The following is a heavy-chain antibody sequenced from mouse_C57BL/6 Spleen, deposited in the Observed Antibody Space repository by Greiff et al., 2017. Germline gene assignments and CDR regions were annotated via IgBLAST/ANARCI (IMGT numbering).Heavy chain of an antibody. V-gene: IGHV1-26*01. Sequence: VQLQQSGPELVKPGASVKISCKASGYTFTDYYMNWVKQSHGKSLEWIGDINPNNGGTSYNQKFKGKATLTVDKSSSTAYMELRSLTSEDSAVYYCATGGGPNWDDRFAYWGQGTLVTVSA. J-gene: IGHJ3*01. CDR2: INPNNGGT. D-gene: IGHD4-1*01. CDR3: ATGGGPNWDDRFAY. CDR1: GYTFTDYY.